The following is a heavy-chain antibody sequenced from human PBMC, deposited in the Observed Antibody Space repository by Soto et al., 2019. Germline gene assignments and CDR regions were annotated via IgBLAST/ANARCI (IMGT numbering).Heavy chain of an antibody. CDR1: VGSISSDV. V-gene: IGHV1-69*13. D-gene: IGHD3-3*02. Sequence: SVKVSCKACVGSISSDVIRGVRPAAGQGLEWMGGIIPIFGTANYAQKFQGRGTITADESTSTAYMELSTPRSDDTAVYYRARVRISLDDP. J-gene: IGHJ5*02. CDR2: IIPIFGTA. CDR3: ARVRISLDDP.